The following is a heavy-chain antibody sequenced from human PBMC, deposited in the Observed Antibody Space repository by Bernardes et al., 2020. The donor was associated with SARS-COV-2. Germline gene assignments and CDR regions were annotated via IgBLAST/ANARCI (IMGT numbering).Heavy chain of an antibody. J-gene: IGHJ4*02. Sequence: SETLSLTCTVSGGSISSGGYYWSWIRQHPGKGLEWIGYIYYSGSTYYNPSLKSRVTISVDTSKNQFSLTLSSVTAADTAVYYCARAATITIFGVVITSNFDYWGQGTLVTVSS. CDR1: GGSISSGGYY. D-gene: IGHD3-3*01. CDR3: ARAATITIFGVVITSNFDY. CDR2: IYYSGST. V-gene: IGHV4-31*03.